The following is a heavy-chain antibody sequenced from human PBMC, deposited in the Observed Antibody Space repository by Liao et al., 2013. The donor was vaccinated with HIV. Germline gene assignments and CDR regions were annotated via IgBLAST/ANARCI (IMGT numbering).Heavy chain of an antibody. D-gene: IGHD6-13*01. Sequence: QVQLQASGPGLVKPSETLSLTCTVSGGSITSYHWSWIRQSSGKGLEWIGSVYYSGTANYNPSLKSRVTISVDTSKNQFSLRLTSVTAADTAVYFCARADSSTWGPSFDYWGPGNPGHRLL. J-gene: IGHJ4*02. CDR3: ARADSSTWGPSFDY. CDR2: VYYSGTA. CDR1: GGSITSYH. V-gene: IGHV4-59*01.